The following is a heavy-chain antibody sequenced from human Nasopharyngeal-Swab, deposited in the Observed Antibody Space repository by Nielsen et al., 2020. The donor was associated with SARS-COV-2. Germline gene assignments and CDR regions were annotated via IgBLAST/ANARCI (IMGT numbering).Heavy chain of an antibody. CDR2: ISGSGGST. J-gene: IGHJ3*02. CDR3: AKGWQWLVRDAFDI. CDR1: GFTFSSYA. Sequence: GESLKISCAASGFTFSSYAMSWVRQAPGKGLEWVSAISGSGGSTYYADSVKGRFTISRDNSKNTLYLQMNSLRAEDTAVYYCAKGWQWLVRDAFDIWDQGTMVTVSS. D-gene: IGHD6-19*01. V-gene: IGHV3-23*01.